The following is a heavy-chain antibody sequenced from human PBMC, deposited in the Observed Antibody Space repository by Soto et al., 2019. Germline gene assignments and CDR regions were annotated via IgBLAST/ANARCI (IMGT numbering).Heavy chain of an antibody. D-gene: IGHD3-22*01. CDR2: IHYSGST. Sequence: QVQLQESGPGLVKPSETLSLTCTVSGGSIGDYYWTWIRQPPGKGLEWIGCIHYSGSTNYNPSLMRPVSLSVDTSKNQFSLKLSSVPAAETAVYSCSREGKYDSSGSYSFQTINVWGRGSLVTVSS. CDR3: SREGKYDSSGSYSFQTINV. CDR1: GGSIGDYY. V-gene: IGHV4-59*01. J-gene: IGHJ2*01.